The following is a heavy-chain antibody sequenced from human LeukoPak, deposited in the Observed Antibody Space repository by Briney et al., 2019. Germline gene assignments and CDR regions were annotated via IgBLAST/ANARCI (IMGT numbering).Heavy chain of an antibody. Sequence: GGSLRLSCTASGFTFSSYTVSWVRQAPGKGVKWVSTITTGGPNTYYADSVKGRFTVSRDNSKNTLYLQMNSLRAEDTAIYYCAKDGGLWVSAHWGDSWGRGTLVTVSS. CDR3: AKDGGLWVSAHWGDS. CDR1: GFTFSSYT. D-gene: IGHD7-27*01. V-gene: IGHV3-23*01. J-gene: IGHJ4*02. CDR2: ITTGGPNT.